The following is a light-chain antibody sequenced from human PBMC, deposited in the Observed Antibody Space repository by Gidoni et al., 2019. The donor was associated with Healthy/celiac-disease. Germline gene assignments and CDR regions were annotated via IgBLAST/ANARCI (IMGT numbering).Light chain of an antibody. CDR2: AAS. Sequence: EIVLTQSPGTLSLSPGESAPLSCRASQSVSSYLAWYQQKPGQAPRLLIYAASNRATGIPDRFSGSGSGTDFTLTISRLEPEDFAVYYCQQYLSFWTFGQGTKVEIK. CDR1: QSVSSY. J-gene: IGKJ1*01. V-gene: IGKV3-20*01. CDR3: QQYLSFWT.